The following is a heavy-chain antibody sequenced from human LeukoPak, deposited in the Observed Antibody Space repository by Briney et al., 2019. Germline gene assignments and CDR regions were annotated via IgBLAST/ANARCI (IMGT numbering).Heavy chain of an antibody. CDR2: IYYSGST. CDR1: GGSVSSGSYY. Sequence: SETLSLTCTVSGGSVSSGSYYWSWIRQPPGKGLEWIGYIYYSGSTNYNPSLKSRVTISVDTSKNQFSLKLSSVTAADTAGYCCARGPYNGIPTPVHYWGQGTLVTVSS. V-gene: IGHV4-61*01. D-gene: IGHD1-14*01. J-gene: IGHJ4*02. CDR3: ARGPYNGIPTPVHY.